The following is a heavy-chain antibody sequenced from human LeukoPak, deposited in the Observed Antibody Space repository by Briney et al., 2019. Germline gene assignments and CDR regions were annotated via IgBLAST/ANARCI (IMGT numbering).Heavy chain of an antibody. Sequence: PSETLSLTCTVSGSSISSSYYGAWIRQPPGKGLEWIATISHSGSAYYNPSPKSRVTISADTSQNQHSLRLNSVTVADTAVYYCARVNTVMATFDYWGQGTPVTVSS. CDR3: ARVNTVMATFDY. V-gene: IGHV4-38-2*02. J-gene: IGHJ4*02. CDR2: ISHSGSA. D-gene: IGHD5-24*01. CDR1: GSSISSSYY.